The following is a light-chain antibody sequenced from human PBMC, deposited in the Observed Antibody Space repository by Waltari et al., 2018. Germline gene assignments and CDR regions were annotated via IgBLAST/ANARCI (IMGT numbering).Light chain of an antibody. V-gene: IGKV3-20*01. CDR1: QSVTSIS. CDR3: QQYDGEVVT. CDR2: GTS. Sequence: SLSPGERATLSCRASQSVTSISLTWYQKKVGQAPRLLIYGTSSRATGIPDRFSGSGSGTEFTLTISRLEPEDFAVYYCQQYDGEVVTFGGGTKVEI. J-gene: IGKJ4*01.